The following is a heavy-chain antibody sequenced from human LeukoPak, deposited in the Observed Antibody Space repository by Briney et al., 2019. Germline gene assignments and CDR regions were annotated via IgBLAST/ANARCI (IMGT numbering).Heavy chain of an antibody. CDR2: TYYRSKWYT. CDR3: ASPSLRGSDAFDI. J-gene: IGHJ3*02. D-gene: IGHD3-16*01. V-gene: IGHV6-1*01. CDR1: GDSVSNNNAA. Sequence: SQTLSLTCAISGDSVSNNNAAWNWIRQSPSRGLEWLGRTYYRSKWYTDYAVSMSSRIAINPDASKNQFSLQLNSVTPEDTAVYYCASPSLRGSDAFDIWGQGTMVTVSS.